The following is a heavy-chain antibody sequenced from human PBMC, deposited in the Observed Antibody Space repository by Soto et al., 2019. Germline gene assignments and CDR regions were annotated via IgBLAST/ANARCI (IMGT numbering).Heavy chain of an antibody. CDR2: MNPNSGNT. V-gene: IGHV1-8*01. D-gene: IGHD3-16*01. CDR3: ARGVFPSDAFDI. Sequence: ASVKVSCKASGYTFTSYDINWVRQATGQGLEWMGWMNPNSGNTGYAQKFQGRVTMTRNTSISTAYMELSSLRSEDTAVYYCARGVFPSDAFDIWGQGKMVNVSS. CDR1: GYTFTSYD. J-gene: IGHJ3*02.